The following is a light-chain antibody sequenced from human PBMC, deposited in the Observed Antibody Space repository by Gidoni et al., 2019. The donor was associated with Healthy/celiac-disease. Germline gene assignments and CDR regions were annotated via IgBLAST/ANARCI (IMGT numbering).Light chain of an antibody. Sequence: DIQMTQSPSSLSASVGDRGTITCRASQSISSYLNCYQQKQGKAPKLLIDAASSLQSGVPSSFSGIGSGTDFTLSISSLQPEDFATYYCQQSYSTPYTFGQXTKLEIK. V-gene: IGKV1-39*01. CDR1: QSISSY. CDR3: QQSYSTPYT. CDR2: AAS. J-gene: IGKJ2*01.